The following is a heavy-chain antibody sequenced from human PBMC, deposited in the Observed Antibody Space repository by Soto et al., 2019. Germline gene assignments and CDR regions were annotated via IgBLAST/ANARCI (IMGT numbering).Heavy chain of an antibody. Sequence: PGGSLRLSCAASGFTFSSYSMSWVRQAPGKGLEWVSGISDGGDLTYNADSVKGRFTISRDNSKNILFLQMNSLRAEDTALYYCARRAFGSSRSFDLWGQGTMVTVSS. CDR2: ISDGGDLT. CDR3: ARRAFGSSRSFDL. D-gene: IGHD6-6*01. V-gene: IGHV3-23*01. CDR1: GFTFSSYS. J-gene: IGHJ3*01.